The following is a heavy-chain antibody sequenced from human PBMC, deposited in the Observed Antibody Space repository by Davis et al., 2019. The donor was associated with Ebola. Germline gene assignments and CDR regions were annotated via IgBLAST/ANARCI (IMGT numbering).Heavy chain of an antibody. CDR3: AADSLSTDTPFDY. D-gene: IGHD4-17*01. CDR2: IVVGSGNT. V-gene: IGHV1-58*01. CDR1: GLTFSSSI. J-gene: IGHJ4*02. Sequence: SVKVSCKASGLTFSSSIVQWVRHARRQRPEWIGWIVVGSGNTDYAEKFQERVTISRDMSTRTVYMDLSSLRSEDTAFYYCAADSLSTDTPFDYWGQGTLVTVSS.